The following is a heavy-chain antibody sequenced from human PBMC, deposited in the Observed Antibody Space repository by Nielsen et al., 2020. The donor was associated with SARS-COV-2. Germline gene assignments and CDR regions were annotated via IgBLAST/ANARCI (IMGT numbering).Heavy chain of an antibody. D-gene: IGHD6-19*01. CDR2: INWNGGST. Sequence: GESLKISCAASGFTFDDYGMSWVRQAPGKGLEWVSGINWNGGSTGYADSVKGRFTISRDNAKNSLYLQMNSLRAEDTALYHCARQGIAVAGTSWFDPWGQGTLVTVSS. CDR3: ARQGIAVAGTSWFDP. J-gene: IGHJ5*02. V-gene: IGHV3-20*01. CDR1: GFTFDDYG.